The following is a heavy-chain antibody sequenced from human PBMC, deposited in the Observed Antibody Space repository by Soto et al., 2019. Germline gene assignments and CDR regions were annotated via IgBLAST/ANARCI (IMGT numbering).Heavy chain of an antibody. J-gene: IGHJ4*02. Sequence: SETLSLTCAVSGDSMSSGHYWGWIRQPPGKGLEWIGIIYHSGSTYYNPSLKSRLTVSVDTSKNQFSLKLRSVTAADTAVYYCERGSYTGSFPHHFDYWGQGTLVTVSS. CDR2: IYHSGST. V-gene: IGHV4-38-2*01. D-gene: IGHD1-26*01. CDR3: ERGSYTGSFPHHFDY. CDR1: GDSMSSGHY.